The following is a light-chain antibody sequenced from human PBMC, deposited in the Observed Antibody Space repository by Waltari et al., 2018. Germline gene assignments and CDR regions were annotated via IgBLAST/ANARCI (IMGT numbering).Light chain of an antibody. CDR3: QQYNAWPLT. J-gene: IGKJ4*01. CDR2: FAS. V-gene: IGKV3D-15*01. CDR1: QNIYFN. Sequence: EIVMKQSPATLSVSPGERANLSCRASQNIYFNLAWYQQRPGQAPRVLVYFASTRDTGIPARFSGSGSGTEFTLTISNLQSEDFAFYFCQQYNAWPLTFGRGTKVEVK.